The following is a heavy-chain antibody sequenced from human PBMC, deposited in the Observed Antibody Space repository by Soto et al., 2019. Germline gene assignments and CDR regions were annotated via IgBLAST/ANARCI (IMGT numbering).Heavy chain of an antibody. D-gene: IGHD1-1*01. V-gene: IGHV3-11*03. J-gene: IGHJ4*02. CDR3: VRTIQPGTTTHFDY. CDR1: GFTFSDYY. Sequence: PGGSLSLSCAASGFTFSDYYMSWIRQAPGKGLEWVSYISSSSSYTTYAASVKGRFTFSRDDSKNSVYLQMNSLKTEDTAVYHCVRTIQPGTTTHFDYWGQGTLVTVSS. CDR2: ISSSSSYT.